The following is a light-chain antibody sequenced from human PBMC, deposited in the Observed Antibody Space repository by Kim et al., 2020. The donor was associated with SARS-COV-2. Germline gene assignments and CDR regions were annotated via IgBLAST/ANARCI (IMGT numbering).Light chain of an antibody. V-gene: IGKV1-5*03. Sequence: LSASVVDRVTITCRASQTISSWLAWYQQKPGKAPKLLIYKASTLESGVPSRFSGSGSGTEFTLTISSLQPEDFATYYCQQYNSWYTFGQGTKLEI. J-gene: IGKJ2*01. CDR3: QQYNSWYT. CDR1: QTISSW. CDR2: KAS.